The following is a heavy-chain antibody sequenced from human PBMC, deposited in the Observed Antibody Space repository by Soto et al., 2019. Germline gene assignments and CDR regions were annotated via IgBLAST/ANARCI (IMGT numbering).Heavy chain of an antibody. Sequence: GGSLRLSCAASGFTFSGYYMSWIRQAPGKGLEWVSYIGHTGTTIYYADSVKGRFTVSRDNAKNSLYLQMNSLRAEDTAVYYCARDDRTGTAVLHYWGQGTLVTSPQ. J-gene: IGHJ4*03. CDR2: IGHTGTTI. CDR1: GFTFSGYY. CDR3: ARDDRTGTAVLHY. V-gene: IGHV3-11*01. D-gene: IGHD1-1*01.